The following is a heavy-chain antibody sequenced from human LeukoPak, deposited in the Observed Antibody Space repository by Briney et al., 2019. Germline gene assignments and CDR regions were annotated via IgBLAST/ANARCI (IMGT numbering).Heavy chain of an antibody. J-gene: IGHJ3*02. Sequence: ASVKVACKVSGYTLTELSMHWVRPPPGKEREWMGGVDPEDGETIYEQKFQGRVTMTEDTSTDTAYMELSSLRSEDTAVYYCATSFAYCGGDCYSDAFDIWGQGTMVTVSS. D-gene: IGHD2-21*02. CDR3: ATSFAYCGGDCYSDAFDI. CDR2: VDPEDGET. CDR1: GYTLTELS. V-gene: IGHV1-24*01.